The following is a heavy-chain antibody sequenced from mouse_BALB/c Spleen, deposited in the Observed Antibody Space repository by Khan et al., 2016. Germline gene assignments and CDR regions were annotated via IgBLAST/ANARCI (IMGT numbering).Heavy chain of an antibody. CDR1: GFTFSGFW. J-gene: IGHJ1*01. CDR3: LRWGGWNFDG. Sequence: EVQLLETGGGLVQPGGSRGLSCEGSGFTFSGFWMSWVRQTPGKTLEWIGDINSAGSAINYAPSIKDRFTLFRDNDKNTLYLQMNNVLSKDTDKYFGLRWGGWNFDGWGAGTTVTISS. V-gene: IGHV11-2*02. CDR2: INSAGSAI.